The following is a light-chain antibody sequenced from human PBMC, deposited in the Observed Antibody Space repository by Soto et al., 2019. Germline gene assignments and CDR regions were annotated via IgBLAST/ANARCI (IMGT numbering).Light chain of an antibody. J-gene: IGKJ5*01. V-gene: IGKV3-11*01. CDR3: QQRSNWPPIT. Sequence: DIVMTQSPATLSLSPGERATLPCRASQSVSSYLAWYQQKPGQAPSLLLYDASNRATGIPARLSGSRSGTDFTPTISSLEPADFAVYYCQQRSNWPPITFGQGTRLEIK. CDR2: DAS. CDR1: QSVSSY.